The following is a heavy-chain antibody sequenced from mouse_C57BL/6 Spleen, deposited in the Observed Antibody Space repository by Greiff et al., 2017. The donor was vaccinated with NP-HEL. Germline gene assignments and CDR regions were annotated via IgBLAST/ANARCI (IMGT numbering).Heavy chain of an antibody. CDR1: GFTFSNYW. J-gene: IGHJ1*03. Sequence: EVKVEESGGGLVQPGGSMKLSCVASGFTFSNYWMNWVRQSPEKGLEWVAQIRLKYDNYATHYAESVKGRFTISRDDSKSSVYLQMKNLRAEDTGIYYGTGGFSTVVADWYFDVWGTGTTVTVSA. CDR3: TGGFSTVVADWYFDV. V-gene: IGHV6-3*01. D-gene: IGHD1-1*01. CDR2: IRLKYDNYAT.